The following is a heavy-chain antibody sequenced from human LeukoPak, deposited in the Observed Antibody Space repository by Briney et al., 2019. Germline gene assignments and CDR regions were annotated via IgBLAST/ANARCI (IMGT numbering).Heavy chain of an antibody. CDR2: INHSGSH. Sequence: SQTLSLTCAVYGGSFSGCYWSWIRQPPGKGLEWNGEINHSGSHTTNPSLKSRATLPVEMSKNQFTLKLSSVTAADTAVYYCARGLSLQNQLLLGSPWLGDYYMDVWGKGNTVTVSS. V-gene: IGHV4-34*04. CDR3: ARGLSLQNQLLLGSPWLGDYYMDV. J-gene: IGHJ6*03. CDR1: GGSFSGCY. D-gene: IGHD2-2*01.